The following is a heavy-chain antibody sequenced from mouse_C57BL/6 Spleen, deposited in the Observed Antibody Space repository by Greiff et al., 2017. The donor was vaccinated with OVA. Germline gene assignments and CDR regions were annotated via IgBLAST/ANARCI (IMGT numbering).Heavy chain of an antibody. CDR2: ISYDGSN. V-gene: IGHV3-6*01. Sequence: ESGPGLVKPSQSLSLTCSVTGYSITSGYYWNWIRQPPGNILEWMGYISYDGSNNYNPSLKNRISITRDTSKNQFFLKLNSVTTEDTATYYCSREGSNPFAYWGQGTLVTVSA. CDR1: GYSITSGYY. J-gene: IGHJ3*01. D-gene: IGHD1-1*01. CDR3: SREGSNPFAY.